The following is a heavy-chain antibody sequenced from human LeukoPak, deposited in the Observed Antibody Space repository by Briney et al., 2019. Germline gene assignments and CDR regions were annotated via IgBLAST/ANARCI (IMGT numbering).Heavy chain of an antibody. CDR1: QFTFDYHD. V-gene: IGHV3-21*01. Sequence: GGSLRLSCAASQFTFDYHDMNWVRQAPGKGLEWVSSISRGSTKITYADSVKGRFTISRDNAKNSLYLQMNSLRVEDTAVYYCVRVSPLTFYYYMDVWGKGTTVTVSS. D-gene: IGHD2/OR15-2a*01. CDR3: VRVSPLTFYYYMDV. J-gene: IGHJ6*03. CDR2: ISRGSTKI.